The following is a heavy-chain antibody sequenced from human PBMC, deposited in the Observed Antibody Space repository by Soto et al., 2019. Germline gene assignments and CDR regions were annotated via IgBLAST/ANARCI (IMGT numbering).Heavy chain of an antibody. V-gene: IGHV3-23*01. Sequence: EVHLLESGGDVVQPGRSLRLSCAASGFTFSNYAMNWIRQAPGKGLEWLSSISANGRNAYYADSVKGRFTISRDRSKTTLYLQSVCLRVEYTAIYSCGKDLSSRLLLDFGAESETWAQGTGVTVSS. CDR3: GKDLSSRLLLDFGAESET. CDR1: GFTFSNYA. J-gene: IGHJ1*01. D-gene: IGHD4-17*01. CDR2: ISANGRNA.